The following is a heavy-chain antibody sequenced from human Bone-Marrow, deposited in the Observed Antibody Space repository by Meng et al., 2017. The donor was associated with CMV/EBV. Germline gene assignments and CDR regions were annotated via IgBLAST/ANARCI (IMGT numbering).Heavy chain of an antibody. V-gene: IGHV1-2*02. Sequence: GGSLRLSCAASGFTFSSYAMHWVRQAPGQGLEWMGWINPNSGTTNYAQKFQGRVTMTRDTSISTAYMELSRLRSDDTAVYYCARDLRPGTTIFGVRSVHYGMDVWGQGTTVTLSS. J-gene: IGHJ6*02. CDR3: ARDLRPGTTIFGVRSVHYGMDV. D-gene: IGHD3-3*01. CDR1: GFTFSSYA. CDR2: INPNSGTT.